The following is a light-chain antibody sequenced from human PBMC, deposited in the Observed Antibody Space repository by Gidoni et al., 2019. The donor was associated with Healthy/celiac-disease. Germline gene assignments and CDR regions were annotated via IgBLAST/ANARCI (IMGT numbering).Light chain of an antibody. CDR3: QQYYSTPWT. CDR1: QSVLYSSNNKNY. V-gene: IGKV4-1*01. J-gene: IGKJ1*01. Sequence: DLVMTQSPDSLAVSLGERATINCKSSQSVLYSSNNKNYVAWYQQKPGQPPKLLIYWASTRESGVPDRFSGRGSGTDFTLTISSMQAEDVAVDYCQQYYSTPWTFGQGTKVEIK. CDR2: WAS.